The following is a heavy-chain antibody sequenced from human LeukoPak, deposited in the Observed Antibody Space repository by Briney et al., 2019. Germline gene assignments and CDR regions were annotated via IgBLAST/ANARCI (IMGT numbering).Heavy chain of an antibody. J-gene: IGHJ5*02. D-gene: IGHD3-10*01. CDR2: IYTSGST. Sequence: MSSETLSLTCTVSGGSISSGSYYWSWIRQPAGKGLEWIGRIYTSGSTNYNPSLKSRVTISVDTSKNQFSLKLSSVTAADTAVYYCARCPLWFGLNWFDPWGQGTLVTVSS. V-gene: IGHV4-61*02. CDR1: GGSISSGSYY. CDR3: ARCPLWFGLNWFDP.